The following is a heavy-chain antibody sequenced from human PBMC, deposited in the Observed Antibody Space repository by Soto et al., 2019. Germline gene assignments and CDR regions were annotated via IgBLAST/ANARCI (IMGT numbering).Heavy chain of an antibody. Sequence: QLVESGGGVVQPGGSLRLSCAASGFAFSRFALHWLRQAPGKGLEWVALISYDGTTKYYPDAVKRRFAISRDNSNNTVYLEMNSLRPEDTAFYYCVIEPCGDCFDWYFDLWGHGTLVTVSS. V-gene: IGHV3-30*09. J-gene: IGHJ2*01. CDR1: GFAFSRFA. CDR3: VIEPCGDCFDWYFDL. D-gene: IGHD2-21*02. CDR2: ISYDGTTK.